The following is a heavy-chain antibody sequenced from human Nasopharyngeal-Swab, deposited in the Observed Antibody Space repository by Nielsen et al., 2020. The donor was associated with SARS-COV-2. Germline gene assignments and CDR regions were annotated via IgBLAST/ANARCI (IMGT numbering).Heavy chain of an antibody. CDR1: GYTFTGYY. CDR3: AREVLLTMIVVGGAFDI. V-gene: IGHV1-2*02. CDR2: INPNSGGT. Sequence: ASVKVSCKASGYTFTGYYMHWVRQAPGQGLEWMGWINPNSGGTNYAQKFQGRVTMTRDTSISTAYMELSRLRSDDTAVYYCAREVLLTMIVVGGAFDIWGQGTMVTVSS. D-gene: IGHD3-22*01. J-gene: IGHJ3*02.